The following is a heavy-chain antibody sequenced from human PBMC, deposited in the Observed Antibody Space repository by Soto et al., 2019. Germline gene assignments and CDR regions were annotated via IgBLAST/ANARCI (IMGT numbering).Heavy chain of an antibody. J-gene: IGHJ4*02. CDR3: AKIHTGYGTDS. V-gene: IGHV4-39*01. CDR2: IDYTGNT. CDR1: GGSISSSSYY. Sequence: SETLSLTCTVSGGSISSSSYYWGCIRQPPGKGLEWIASIDYTGNTFYNPSLTSRVTISVDTSKNQFSLKVTSVTAADTAVYYCAKIHTGYGTDSWGQGTLLTVSS. D-gene: IGHD5-18*01.